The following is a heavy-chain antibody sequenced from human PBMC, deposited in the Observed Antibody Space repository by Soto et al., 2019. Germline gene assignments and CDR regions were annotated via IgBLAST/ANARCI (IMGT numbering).Heavy chain of an antibody. V-gene: IGHV3-30*18. CDR1: GFTFSSYG. D-gene: IGHD1-26*01. CDR3: AKDRVGDYYYYYGMDV. J-gene: IGHJ6*02. CDR2: ISYDGSNK. Sequence: GGSLRLSFAASGFTFSSYGMHWVRQAPGKGLEWVAVISYDGSNKYYADYVKGRFTISRDNSKNTLYLQMNSLRAEDTAVYYCAKDRVGDYYYYYGMDVWGQGTTVTVSS.